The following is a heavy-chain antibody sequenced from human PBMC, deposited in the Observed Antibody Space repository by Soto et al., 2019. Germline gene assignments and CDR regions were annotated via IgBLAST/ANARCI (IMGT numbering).Heavy chain of an antibody. CDR2: IYYSGST. D-gene: IGHD3-10*01. CDR1: GGSISSSSYY. Sequence: PSETLSLSCTVSGGSISSSSYYWGWIRQPPGKGLEWIGSIYYSGSTYYNPSLKSRVTISVDTSKNQFSLKLSSVTAADTAVYYCARRIYGSGPHVDYWGQGTLVTVSS. V-gene: IGHV4-39*01. CDR3: ARRIYGSGPHVDY. J-gene: IGHJ4*02.